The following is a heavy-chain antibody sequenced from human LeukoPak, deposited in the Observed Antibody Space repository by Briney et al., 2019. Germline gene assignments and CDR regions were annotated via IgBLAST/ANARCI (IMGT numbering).Heavy chain of an antibody. CDR2: INPNSGGT. CDR1: GYTFTGYY. V-gene: IGHV1-2*02. CDR3: ARMGYYDFWSGYQPFAFDI. D-gene: IGHD3-3*01. J-gene: IGHJ3*02. Sequence: ASVKVSCKASGYTFTGYYMHWVRQAPGQGLEWMGWINPNSGGTNYAQKFQGRVTMTTDTSTSTAYMELRSLRSDDTAVYYCARMGYYDFWSGYQPFAFDIWGQGTMVTVSS.